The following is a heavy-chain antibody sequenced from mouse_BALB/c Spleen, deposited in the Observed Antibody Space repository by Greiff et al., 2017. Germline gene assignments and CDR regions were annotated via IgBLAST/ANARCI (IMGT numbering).Heavy chain of an antibody. D-gene: IGHD2-1*01. J-gene: IGHJ4*01. CDR1: GYSITSDYA. CDR3: AFYYGNYIYAMDY. V-gene: IGHV3-2*02. CDR2: ISYSGST. Sequence: VQLKQSGPGLVKPSQSLSLTCTVTGYSITSDYAWNWIRQFPGNKLEWMGYISYSGSTSYNPSLKSRISITRDTSKNQFFLQLNSVTTEDTATYYCAFYYGNYIYAMDYWGQGTSVTVSS.